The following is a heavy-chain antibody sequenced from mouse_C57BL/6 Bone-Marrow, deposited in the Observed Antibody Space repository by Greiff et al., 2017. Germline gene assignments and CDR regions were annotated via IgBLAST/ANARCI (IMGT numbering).Heavy chain of an antibody. CDR1: GYTFTSYW. Sequence: QVQLKQPGAELVRPGSSVKLSCKASGYTFTSYWMHWVKQRPIQGLEWIGNIDPSDSETHYNQKFKDKATLTVDKSSSTAYMQLSSLTSEDSAVYYCARLYYGSRGLDYWCQGTTLTVSS. V-gene: IGHV1-52*01. CDR3: ARLYYGSRGLDY. D-gene: IGHD1-1*01. J-gene: IGHJ2*01. CDR2: IDPSDSET.